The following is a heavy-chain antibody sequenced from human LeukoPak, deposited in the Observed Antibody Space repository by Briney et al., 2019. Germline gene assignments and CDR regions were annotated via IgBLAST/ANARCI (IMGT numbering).Heavy chain of an antibody. D-gene: IGHD3-3*01. CDR1: GFTFSSYS. V-gene: IGHV3-21*01. CDR3: ARSAYYDRDFDY. J-gene: IGHJ4*02. Sequence: GGSLRLSCAASGFTFSSYSMNWVRQAPGKGLEWVSSISRSSSNIYYADSVKGRFTISRDNAKNSLYLQMNSLRAEDTAVYYCARSAYYDRDFDYWGQGTLVTVSS. CDR2: ISRSSSNI.